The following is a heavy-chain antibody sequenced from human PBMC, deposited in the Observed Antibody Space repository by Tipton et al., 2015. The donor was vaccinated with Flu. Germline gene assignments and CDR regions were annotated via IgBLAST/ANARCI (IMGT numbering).Heavy chain of an antibody. CDR1: GYTFTSYG. J-gene: IGHJ4*02. Sequence: QVQLVQSGAEVKKPGASVKVSCKASGYTFTSYGISWARQAPGQGLEWMGWISTYNDDINYAQKFQGRVTMTTDTSTSTAYMELRSLRSDDTAVYYCARDTLNAQVVVISTLGFDYWGQGTLVTVSS. CDR2: ISTYNDDI. V-gene: IGHV1-18*01. D-gene: IGHD3-22*01. CDR3: ARDTLNAQVVVISTLGFDY.